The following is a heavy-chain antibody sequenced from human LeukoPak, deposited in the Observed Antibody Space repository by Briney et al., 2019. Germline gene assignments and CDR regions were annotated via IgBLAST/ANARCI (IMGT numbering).Heavy chain of an antibody. CDR3: AKGTWLYAFDI. CDR1: GFTFSSYA. D-gene: IGHD6-19*01. Sequence: GGSLRLSCAASGFTFSSYAMSWVRRAPGKGLEWVSVISASGGSTYYADSVKGRFTISRDSSKNTLSLQMNSLRAEDTAVYYCAKGTWLYAFDIWGQGTMVTVSS. V-gene: IGHV3-23*01. J-gene: IGHJ3*02. CDR2: ISASGGST.